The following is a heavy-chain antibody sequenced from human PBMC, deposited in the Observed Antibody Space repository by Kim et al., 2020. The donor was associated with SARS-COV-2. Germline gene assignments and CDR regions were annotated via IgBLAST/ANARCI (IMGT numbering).Heavy chain of an antibody. J-gene: IGHJ4*02. V-gene: IGHV3-23*01. Sequence: STDYATAVKGQFTISRDNSKNARYLQINSLEAGDTALYYCAKDSPVLTFWGQGILVTVSS. CDR3: AKDSPVLTF. D-gene: IGHD7-27*01. CDR2: ST.